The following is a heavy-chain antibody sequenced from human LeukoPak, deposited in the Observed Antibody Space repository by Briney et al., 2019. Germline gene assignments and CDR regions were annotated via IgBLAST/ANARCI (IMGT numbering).Heavy chain of an antibody. V-gene: IGHV3-30*18. CDR1: GFTFTCCG. Sequence: GGSLRLSCATSGFTFTCCGMHWVRQASGKGLEWVAAVSSSDGNSKYYADSVKGRFTISRDNSKNTVYLQMNSLRADDTAVYYCAKWSGNRPLYYFDYWGQGTLVTVSS. D-gene: IGHD3-3*01. CDR2: VSSSDGNSK. CDR3: AKWSGNRPLYYFDY. J-gene: IGHJ4*02.